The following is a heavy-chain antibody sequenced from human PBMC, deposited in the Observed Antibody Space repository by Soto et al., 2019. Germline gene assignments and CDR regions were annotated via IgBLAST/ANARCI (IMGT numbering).Heavy chain of an antibody. CDR3: ARGGMAAVTPGWFDP. V-gene: IGHV4-34*02. CDR2: MFHSGSR. CDR1: GGSVSGYY. J-gene: IGHJ5*02. D-gene: IGHD4-17*01. Sequence: QVHLQQWGAGLLKPSETLSLTCAVYGGSVSGYYWSWIRRPPGKGLEWIGAMFHSGSRNYSPSLNSRVTISVDTSKNQISLKLSSVTAADTGVYYCARGGMAAVTPGWFDPWGQGTLVTISS.